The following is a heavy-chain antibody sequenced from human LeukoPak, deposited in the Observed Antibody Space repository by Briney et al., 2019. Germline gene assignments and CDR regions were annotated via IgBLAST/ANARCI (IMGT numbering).Heavy chain of an antibody. CDR2: IKQDGTEK. Sequence: TGGSLRLSCAASGFTFSSYWMSWVRQAPGKGLEWVANIKQDGTEKHYVDSVKGRFTISRDNAKNSLYLQMNSLRVEDTAVYFCTRVRTSGEEDYWGQGTLVTVSS. CDR1: GFTFSSYW. D-gene: IGHD3-10*01. V-gene: IGHV3-7*01. J-gene: IGHJ4*02. CDR3: TRVRTSGEEDY.